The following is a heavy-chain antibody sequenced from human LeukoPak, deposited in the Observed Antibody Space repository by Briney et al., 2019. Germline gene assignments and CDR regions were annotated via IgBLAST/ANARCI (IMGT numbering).Heavy chain of an antibody. CDR2: INPNSGGT. CDR3: ARLVITGDIDY. D-gene: IGHD1-14*01. Sequence: ASVKVSCKASGYTFTGYYMHWVRQAPGQGLEWMGRINPNSGGTNYAQKFQGRVTITRDTSISTAYMELSRLRSDDTAVYYCARLVITGDIDYWGQGTLVTVSS. CDR1: GYTFTGYY. J-gene: IGHJ4*02. V-gene: IGHV1-2*06.